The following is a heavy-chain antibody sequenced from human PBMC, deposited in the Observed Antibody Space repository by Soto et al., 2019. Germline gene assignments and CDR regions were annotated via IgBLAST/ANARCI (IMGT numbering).Heavy chain of an antibody. CDR2: IWYDGSNK. J-gene: IGHJ6*02. Sequence: QVQLVESGGGVVQPGRSLRLSCAASGFTFSSYGMHWVRQAPGKGLEWVAVIWYDGSNKYYADSVKGRFTISRDNSKNXXYXQRXSLRAEDTAVYYCARVRAYCGGDCYDYYYYYGMDVWGQGTTVTVSS. CDR1: GFTFSSYG. V-gene: IGHV3-33*01. D-gene: IGHD2-21*02. CDR3: ARVRAYCGGDCYDYYYYYGMDV.